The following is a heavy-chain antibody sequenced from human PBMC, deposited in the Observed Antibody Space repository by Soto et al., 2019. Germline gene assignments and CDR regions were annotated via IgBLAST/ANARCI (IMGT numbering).Heavy chain of an antibody. CDR1: GFSVSGNY. CDR3: LNLGVGGGGDY. V-gene: IGHV3-66*01. J-gene: IGHJ4*02. Sequence: EVQFVESGGGLVQPGGSLRLSCAASGFSVSGNYMTWVRQAPGKGLEWVSVIYSGGSTYYADSVKGRFTISRDKSKNTLYLKINSRGAEDTGVYFFLNLGVGGGGDYWGQGTLVTVSS. D-gene: IGHD3-16*01. CDR2: IYSGGST.